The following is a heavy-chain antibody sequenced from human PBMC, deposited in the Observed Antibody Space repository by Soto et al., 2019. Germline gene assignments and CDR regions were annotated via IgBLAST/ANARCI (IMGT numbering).Heavy chain of an antibody. CDR3: ARGSNQDY. Sequence: ESGGDLVQPGGSLRLSCVASGFTFSPYWMSWVRQAPGRGLQWVATINNDGSEKYYADSVKGRFTISRDNARDSLYLQLTSLRAEDTAIYYWARGSNQDYWGQGTLVAVSS. V-gene: IGHV3-7*03. J-gene: IGHJ4*02. D-gene: IGHD2-8*01. CDR1: GFTFSPYW. CDR2: INNDGSEK.